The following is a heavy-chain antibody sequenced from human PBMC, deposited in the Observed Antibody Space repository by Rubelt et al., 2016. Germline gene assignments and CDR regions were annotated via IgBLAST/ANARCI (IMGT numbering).Heavy chain of an antibody. CDR1: GGSISSGGYY. J-gene: IGHJ4*02. D-gene: IGHD3-22*01. Sequence: QVQLQESGPGRVKPSQTLSLTCTVSGGSISSGGYYWSWIRQHPGKGLEWIGYIYYSGSTYYNPAQKSRGTLSVETSKNQVSLKLSSVTAADTAVYYCARDSSGYSRLDYWGQGTLVTVSS. CDR2: IYYSGST. V-gene: IGHV4-31*03. CDR3: ARDSSGYSRLDY.